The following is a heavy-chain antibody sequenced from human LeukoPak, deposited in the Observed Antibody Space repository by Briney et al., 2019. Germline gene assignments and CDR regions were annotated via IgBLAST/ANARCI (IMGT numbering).Heavy chain of an antibody. D-gene: IGHD1-26*01. CDR1: GGSFSGYY. V-gene: IGHV4-34*01. CDR3: ARAREVGATVIDY. Sequence: SETLSLTCAVYGGSFSGYYWSWIRQPLGKGLEWIGEINHSGSTNYNPSLKSRVTISVDTSKNQFSLKLSSVTAADTAVYYCARAREVGATVIDYWGQGTLVTVSS. J-gene: IGHJ4*02. CDR2: INHSGST.